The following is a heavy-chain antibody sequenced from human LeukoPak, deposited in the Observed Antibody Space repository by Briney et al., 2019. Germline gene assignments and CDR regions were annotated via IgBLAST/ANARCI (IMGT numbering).Heavy chain of an antibody. CDR2: INSDGSST. V-gene: IGHV3-74*01. Sequence: GGSLRLSCAASGFTFSRFHIHWVRQTPGKGLVWVSRINSDGSSTTYADSVKGRFTISRDNAKNKLYLKMNSLRGEDTAVYYCARGVGGHYYGMDVWGQGTTVTVSS. CDR1: GFTFSRFH. CDR3: ARGVGGHYYGMDV. D-gene: IGHD1-26*01. J-gene: IGHJ6*02.